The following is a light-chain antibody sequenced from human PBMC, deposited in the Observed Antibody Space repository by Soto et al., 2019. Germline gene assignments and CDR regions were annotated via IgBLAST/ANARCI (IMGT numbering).Light chain of an antibody. CDR1: SSDIGGYNY. CDR2: EAS. CDR3: SSYTRSSTLYV. J-gene: IGLJ1*01. V-gene: IGLV2-14*01. Sequence: QSALTQPASVSGSPGQSITISCAGTSSDIGGYNYVSWYQQHPGKAPKVMIYEASNRPSGVSNRFSGSKPGNTASLTISGLQAEDEADYYCSSYTRSSTLYVFGTGTKLTVL.